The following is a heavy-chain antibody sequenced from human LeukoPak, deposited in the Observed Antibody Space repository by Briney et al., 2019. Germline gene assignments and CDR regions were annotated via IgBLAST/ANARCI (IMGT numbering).Heavy chain of an antibody. CDR2: ISAYNGNT. CDR1: GYTFTSYG. Sequence: ASVKVSCKASGYTFTSYGISWVRQAPGQALEWMGWISAYNGNTNYAQKLQGRVTMTTDTSTSTAYMELRSLRSDDTALYYCEKDIPGSYSYWGQGTLVTVSS. CDR3: EKDIPGSYSY. V-gene: IGHV1-18*01. J-gene: IGHJ4*02. D-gene: IGHD1-26*01.